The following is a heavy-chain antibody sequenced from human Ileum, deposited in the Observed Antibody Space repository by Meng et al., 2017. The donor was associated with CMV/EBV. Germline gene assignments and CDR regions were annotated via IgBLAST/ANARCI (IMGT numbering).Heavy chain of an antibody. Sequence: GESLKISCAASGFTFSRYWMHWVRQAPGQGLAWVSLVDSAGSSTSYADSVKGRFNTSRENAKNTLFLQMNSQRAEDTAVYYCVRGPEPTIYYFDYWGQGTLVTVSS. CDR3: VRGPEPTIYYFDY. V-gene: IGHV3-74*01. D-gene: IGHD1-14*01. CDR2: VDSAGSST. J-gene: IGHJ4*02. CDR1: GFTFSRYW.